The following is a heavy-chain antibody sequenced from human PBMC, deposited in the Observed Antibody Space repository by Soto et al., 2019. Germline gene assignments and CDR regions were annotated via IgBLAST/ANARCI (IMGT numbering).Heavy chain of an antibody. V-gene: IGHV1-24*01. CDR3: ATNYGDSSSWYSAFDI. J-gene: IGHJ3*02. D-gene: IGHD6-13*01. CDR1: GYTLTELS. CDR2: FDPEDGET. Sequence: ASVKVSCKVSGYTLTELSMHWVRQAPGKGLEWMGGFDPEDGETIYAQKFQGRVTMTEDTSTDTAYMELSSLRSEDTAVYYCATNYGDSSSWYSAFDIWGQGTMVTVSS.